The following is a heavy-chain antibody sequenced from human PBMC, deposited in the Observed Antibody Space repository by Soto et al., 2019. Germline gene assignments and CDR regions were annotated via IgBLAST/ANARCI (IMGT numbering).Heavy chain of an antibody. CDR1: GGSISSGGYY. D-gene: IGHD3-9*01. CDR2: IYDSGST. V-gene: IGHV4-31*03. J-gene: IGHJ4*02. CDR3: ARDRDILTGYYAN. Sequence: QVQLQESGPGLVKPSRTLSLTCTVSGGSISSGGYYWSWIRQHPGKGLEWIGYIYDSGSTYYKPSLKSRVTISADTSKNQVSLKLSSVTAADTAVYYCARDRDILTGYYANWGQGTLVTVSS.